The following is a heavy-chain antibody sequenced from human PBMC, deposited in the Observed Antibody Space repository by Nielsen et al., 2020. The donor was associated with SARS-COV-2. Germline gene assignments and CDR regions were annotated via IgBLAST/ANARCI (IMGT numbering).Heavy chain of an antibody. CDR3: AHRRGAAGTRRGWFDP. D-gene: IGHD6-13*01. Sequence: WIRQPPGKALEWLALIYWDDDKRYSPSLKSRLTITKDTSKNQVVLTMTNMDPVDTATYYCAHRRGAAGTRRGWFDPWGQGTLVTVSS. CDR2: IYWDDDK. V-gene: IGHV2-5*02. J-gene: IGHJ5*02.